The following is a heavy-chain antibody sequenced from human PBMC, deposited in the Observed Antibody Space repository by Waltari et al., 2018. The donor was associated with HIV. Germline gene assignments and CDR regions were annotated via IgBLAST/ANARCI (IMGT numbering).Heavy chain of an antibody. Sequence: EVQLVETGGGLIQPGGSLRLSCAASGFTVSSNYMSWVRQAPGKGLEWVSVIYSGGNTYYADSVKGRFTISRDNSKNTLYLQMNSLRAEDTAVYYCARSRGRYDSSGYSLDYWGQGTLVTVSS. J-gene: IGHJ4*02. D-gene: IGHD3-22*01. CDR2: IYSGGNT. CDR1: GFTVSSNY. V-gene: IGHV3-53*02. CDR3: ARSRGRYDSSGYSLDY.